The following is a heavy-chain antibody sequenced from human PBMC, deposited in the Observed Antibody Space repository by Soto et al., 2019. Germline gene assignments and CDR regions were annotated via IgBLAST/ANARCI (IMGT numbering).Heavy chain of an antibody. CDR3: ARENYYYGMDV. Sequence: EVQLVETGGGLVQPGGPLRLSCAASGFTVGLNFMTWVPQAPGKGLEWVSVINGGGTTYYADSVMGRFSTSRDDSKNTLYLPMNSLRAEDTAVYYCARENYYYGMDVWGQGTTVTVSS. J-gene: IGHJ6*02. V-gene: IGHV3-66*01. CDR1: GFTVGLNF. CDR2: INGGGTT.